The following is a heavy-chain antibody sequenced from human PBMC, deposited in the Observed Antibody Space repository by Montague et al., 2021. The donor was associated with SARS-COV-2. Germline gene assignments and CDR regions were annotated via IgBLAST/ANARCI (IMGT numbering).Heavy chain of an antibody. Sequence: SETLSLTCAVHGGSFSTYSWNWIRQPPGKGLEWIGEIHHGGSTNYNPSLKSRVTISADTSKNQFPLKPTSVAAADTAVYYCARLGDGVVPSPILGVGPYYSYYYMDVWGKGTTVTVSS. V-gene: IGHV4-34*01. CDR1: GGSFSTYS. D-gene: IGHD3-10*01. CDR2: IHHGGST. J-gene: IGHJ6*03. CDR3: ARLGDGVVPSPILGVGPYYSYYYMDV.